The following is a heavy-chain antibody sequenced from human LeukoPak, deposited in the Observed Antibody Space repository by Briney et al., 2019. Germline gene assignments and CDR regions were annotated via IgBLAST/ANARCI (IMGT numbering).Heavy chain of an antibody. CDR3: AKGRQASDSSGYYPLDY. V-gene: IGHV3-23*01. CDR1: GFNFSSYA. CDR2: ISGSCGRT. D-gene: IGHD6-19*01. J-gene: IGHJ4*02. Sequence: GGSLTLFCAASGFNFSSYAMSRVPEAPGKGLEWVSGISGSCGRTFYPDSVKGRFTISRDNSKNTLYLQMNSLRAEDTAVYYCAKGRQASDSSGYYPLDYWGQGTLVTVSS.